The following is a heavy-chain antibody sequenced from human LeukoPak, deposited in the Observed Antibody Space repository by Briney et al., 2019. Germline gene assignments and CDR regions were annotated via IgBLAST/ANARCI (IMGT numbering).Heavy chain of an antibody. CDR3: ARGYCSGDCFTLFDY. V-gene: IGHV1-2*02. CDR1: GYMFTGYY. CDR2: INPNCGGT. Sequence: AASVKVSCKASGYMFTGYYMHWVRQAPGQGLEWMGWINPNCGGTNYAQKFQGRVTMTRDTSISTAYMELSSLRSDDTAVYYCARGYCSGDCFTLFDYWGQGTLVTVSS. J-gene: IGHJ4*02. D-gene: IGHD2-21*02.